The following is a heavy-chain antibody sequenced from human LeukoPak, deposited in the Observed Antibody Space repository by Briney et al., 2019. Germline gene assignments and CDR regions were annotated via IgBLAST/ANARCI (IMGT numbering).Heavy chain of an antibody. CDR2: INPSGGST. CDR3: ARDRYCGGGSCYHLNYFDY. V-gene: IGHV1-46*01. CDR1: GYTFTSYY. D-gene: IGHD2-15*01. J-gene: IGHJ4*02. Sequence: GASVKVSCKASGYTFTSYYMHWVRQAPGQGLEWMGIINPSGGSTSYAQKLQGRVTMTTDTSTSTAYMEMKSLGSDDTAVYYCARDRYCGGGSCYHLNYFDYWGQGTLVTVSS.